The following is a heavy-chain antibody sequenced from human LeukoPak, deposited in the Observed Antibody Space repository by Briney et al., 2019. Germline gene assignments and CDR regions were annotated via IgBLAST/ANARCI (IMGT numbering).Heavy chain of an antibody. D-gene: IGHD6-13*01. CDR1: GFSFSNYW. Sequence: GGSLRLSCAASGFSFSNYWMHCVRQAPGKGLVWVSRINSDGSSRNYADSVKDQFTISRDNAKNTLYLQMNSLRAEDTAVYYCASASSHRIAAGGDYWGQGTLVTVSS. J-gene: IGHJ4*02. CDR3: ASASSHRIAAGGDY. CDR2: INSDGSSR. V-gene: IGHV3-74*01.